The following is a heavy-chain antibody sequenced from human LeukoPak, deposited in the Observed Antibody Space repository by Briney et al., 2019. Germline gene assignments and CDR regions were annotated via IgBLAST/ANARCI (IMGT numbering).Heavy chain of an antibody. CDR3: VSEVAASVYYFDY. D-gene: IGHD6-19*01. CDR2: ISSSSSTI. CDR1: GFTFSSYS. J-gene: IGHJ4*02. Sequence: GGSLRLSCAASGFTFSSYSMNWVRQAPGKGLEWVSYISSSSSTIYYADSVKGRFTISRDNAKNSLYLQMNSLRAEDTAVYYCVSEVAASVYYFDYWGQGTLVTVSS. V-gene: IGHV3-48*01.